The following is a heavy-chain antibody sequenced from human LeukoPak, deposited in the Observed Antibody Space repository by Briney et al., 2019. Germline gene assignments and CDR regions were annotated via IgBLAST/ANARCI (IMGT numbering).Heavy chain of an antibody. CDR2: INPNDGDT. Sequence: ASVKVSCKASGYTFTDYYMHWVRQAPGQGFEWMGWINPNDGDTNYAQKFQGRVTMTRDTSISTAHMEVSRLRSDDTAVYYCARANFLYCSSSTCLFGYWGQGTLVTVSS. D-gene: IGHD2-2*01. CDR1: GYTFTDYY. CDR3: ARANFLYCSSSTCLFGY. J-gene: IGHJ4*02. V-gene: IGHV1-2*02.